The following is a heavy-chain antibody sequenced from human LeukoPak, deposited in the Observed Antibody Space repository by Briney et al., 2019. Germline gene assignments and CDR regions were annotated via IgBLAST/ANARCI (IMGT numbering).Heavy chain of an antibody. CDR1: GFTFNNYG. J-gene: IGHJ3*02. CDR2: IWYDGSNK. CDR3: ARGGYGANDDAFDI. D-gene: IGHD4-23*01. Sequence: GGSLRLSCAASGFTFNNYGFHWVRQAPGKGLEWVAVIWYDGSNKYYADSVKGRFTISRDSSMNTLSLQMSGLRAEDTAVYYCARGGYGANDDAFDIWGRGTMVTVSS. V-gene: IGHV3-33*01.